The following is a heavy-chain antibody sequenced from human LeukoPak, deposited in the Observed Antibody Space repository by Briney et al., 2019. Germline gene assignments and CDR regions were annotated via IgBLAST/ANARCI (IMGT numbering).Heavy chain of an antibody. CDR3: AKGGSCSGGSCYSLGGYMDV. J-gene: IGHJ6*03. CDR2: ISVSGGST. CDR1: GFTFSSYA. V-gene: IGHV3-23*01. Sequence: GGSLRLSCAASGFTFSSYAMSWVRQAPGKGLEWVSAISVSGGSTYYADSVKGRFTISRDDSKNTLYLQMNGLRAEDTAVYYCAKGGSCSGGSCYSLGGYMDVWGKGTTVTVSS. D-gene: IGHD2-15*01.